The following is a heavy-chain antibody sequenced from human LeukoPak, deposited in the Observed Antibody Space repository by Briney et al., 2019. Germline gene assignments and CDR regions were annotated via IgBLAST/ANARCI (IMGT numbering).Heavy chain of an antibody. Sequence: SQTLSLTCTVSGGSISSGDYYWSWIRQPPGKGLEWIGYIYYSGSTYYNPSLKSRVSMSVDTSKNQFSLKLSSVTAADTAVYYCARGKVVAGTPGQNSWDHWGQGTLVTVSS. CDR2: IYYSGST. J-gene: IGHJ4*02. CDR3: ARGKVVAGTPGQNSWDH. V-gene: IGHV4-30-4*01. CDR1: GGSISSGDYY. D-gene: IGHD6-19*01.